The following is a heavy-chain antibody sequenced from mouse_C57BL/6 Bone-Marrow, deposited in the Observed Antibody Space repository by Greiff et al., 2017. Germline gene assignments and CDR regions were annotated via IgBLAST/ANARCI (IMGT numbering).Heavy chain of an antibody. CDR1: GYTFTSYW. D-gene: IGHD1-1*01. CDR2: IDPSDSYT. J-gene: IGHJ1*03. V-gene: IGHV1-59*01. Sequence: QVQLQQPGAELVRPGTSVKLSCKASGYTFTSYWMHWVKQRPGQGLEWIGVIDPSDSYTNYNQKFKGKAKLTVDTSSSTAYMQLRSLTSEDSAVYYFARSTYYGSSRWYFDVWGTGTTVTVSS. CDR3: ARSTYYGSSRWYFDV.